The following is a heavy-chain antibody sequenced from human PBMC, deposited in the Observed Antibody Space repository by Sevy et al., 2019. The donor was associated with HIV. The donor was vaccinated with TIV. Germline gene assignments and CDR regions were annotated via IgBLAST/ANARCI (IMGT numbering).Heavy chain of an antibody. D-gene: IGHD4-17*01. Sequence: SETLSLTCTVSGDSLSNSGYYWVWIRQPPGKGLEWIGNIYYSGSTYYNPSLKSRVTVAIDTSKNQSSLKLSSVTAADTAVYFCARFPYGDYVDYFDYWGQGTLVTVCS. CDR3: ARFPYGDYVDYFDY. CDR2: IYYSGST. V-gene: IGHV4-39*01. CDR1: GDSLSNSGYY. J-gene: IGHJ4*02.